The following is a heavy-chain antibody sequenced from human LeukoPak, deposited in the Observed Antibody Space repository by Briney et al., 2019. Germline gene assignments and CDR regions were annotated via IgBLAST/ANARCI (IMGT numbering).Heavy chain of an antibody. J-gene: IGHJ4*02. CDR2: ISGSGGST. V-gene: IGHV3-23*01. Sequence: GGSLRLSCAAYGFTFSSYAMTWVRQAPGKGLEWVSVISGSGGSTYYADSVKGRFTISRDNSKNTLYLQMNSLRAEDTAVYYCAKDSRGYQDYFDYWGQGTLVTVSS. D-gene: IGHD3-22*01. CDR1: GFTFSSYA. CDR3: AKDSRGYQDYFDY.